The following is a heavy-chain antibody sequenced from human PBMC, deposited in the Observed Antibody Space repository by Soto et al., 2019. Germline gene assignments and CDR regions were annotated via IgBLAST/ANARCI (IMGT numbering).Heavy chain of an antibody. V-gene: IGHV1-69*12. D-gene: IGHD3-3*02. CDR1: GGTFSTSA. J-gene: IGHJ6*02. CDR3: ARDKGRRHLGGNYYCILGV. Sequence: QVQLVQSGAEVKKPGSSVKVSCKASGGTFSTSAISWVRQAPGQGLEWVGGIMPVFATPDYAQKFQGRVTITADESTTTADLELTSLRTDDTAVYYCARDKGRRHLGGNYYCILGVWVQGTAITVSS. CDR2: IMPVFATP.